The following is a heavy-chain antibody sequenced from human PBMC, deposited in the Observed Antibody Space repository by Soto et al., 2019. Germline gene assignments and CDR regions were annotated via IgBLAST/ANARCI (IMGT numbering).Heavy chain of an antibody. J-gene: IGHJ4*02. CDR2: IVVGSGNT. D-gene: IGHD3-22*01. CDR1: GFTFTSSA. Sequence: SVKVSCKASGFTFTSSAVQWVRQARGQRLEWIGWIVVGSGNTNYAQKFQERVTITRDMSTSTAYMELSSLRSEDTAVYYCAADLLYYYDSSGYYGGFDYWGQGTLVTVSS. V-gene: IGHV1-58*01. CDR3: AADLLYYYDSSGYYGGFDY.